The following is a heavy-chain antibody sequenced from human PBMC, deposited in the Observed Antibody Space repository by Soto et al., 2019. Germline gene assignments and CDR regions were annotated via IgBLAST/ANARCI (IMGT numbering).Heavy chain of an antibody. CDR1: GFTCNTHG. Sequence: GGSLRLSCAASGFTCNTHGMHWVRQAPGKGLEWISYISARSNDIQYTESVKGRFTISRDNAENSLYLQMNSLRAEDTALYYCARDGYYNVDYWGQGTLVTVSS. CDR2: ISARSNDI. D-gene: IGHD3-9*01. CDR3: ARDGYYNVDY. V-gene: IGHV3-21*05. J-gene: IGHJ4*02.